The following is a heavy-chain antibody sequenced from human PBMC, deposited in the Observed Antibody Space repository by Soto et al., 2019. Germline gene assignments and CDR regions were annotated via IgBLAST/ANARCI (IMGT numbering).Heavy chain of an antibody. CDR2: IYYSGST. CDR1: GGSISSSSYY. D-gene: IGHD3-10*01. V-gene: IGHV4-39*01. J-gene: IGHJ5*02. CDR3: ARHITMVRGVILDWFDP. Sequence: SETLSLTCTVSGGSISSSSYYWGWIRQPPGKGLEWIGSIYYSGSTYYNPSLKSRVTISVDTSKNQFSLKLSSVTAADTAVYYCARHITMVRGVILDWFDPWGQGTLVTVSS.